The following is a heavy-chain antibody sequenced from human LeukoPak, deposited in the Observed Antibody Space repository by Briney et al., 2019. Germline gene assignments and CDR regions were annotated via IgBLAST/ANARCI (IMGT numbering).Heavy chain of an antibody. D-gene: IGHD6-13*01. CDR1: GYTFTSYY. CDR3: ARGGAAGTRSYFDY. V-gene: IGHV1-46*01. Sequence: ASVTVSCKASGYTFTSYYMHWVRQAPGQGLEWMGIINPSGSSGSYAQKFQGRVTMTGDTSTSTVYMELSSLRPEDTALFYCARGGAAGTRSYFDYWGQGTLVTVSS. CDR2: INPSGSSG. J-gene: IGHJ4*02.